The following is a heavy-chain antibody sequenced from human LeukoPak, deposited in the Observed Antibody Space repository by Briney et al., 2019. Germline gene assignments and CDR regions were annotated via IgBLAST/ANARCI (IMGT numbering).Heavy chain of an antibody. Sequence: SETLSLTCGVSGYSISGGYYWGWIRQSPGKGLEWIASIFHTGSIYHDPSLKSRVILSVDTSKNQFSLILTSVTAADTAVYYCVRMGVSYYYDSSTYYPVAFGVWGQGTMVTVSS. CDR3: VRMGVSYYYDSSTYYPVAFGV. J-gene: IGHJ3*01. V-gene: IGHV4-38-2*01. CDR1: GYSISGGYY. D-gene: IGHD3-22*01. CDR2: IFHTGSI.